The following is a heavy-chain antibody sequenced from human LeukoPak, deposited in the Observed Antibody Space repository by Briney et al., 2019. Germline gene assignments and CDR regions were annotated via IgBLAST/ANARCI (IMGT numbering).Heavy chain of an antibody. CDR3: AKCDSGSYYGTAFDI. D-gene: IGHD1-26*01. J-gene: IGHJ3*02. CDR2: ISGSGGST. CDR1: GFTFSSYA. Sequence: GGSLRLSCAASGFTFSSYAMSWVRQAPGKGLEWVSAISGSGGSTYYVDSVKGRFTISRDNSKNTLYLQMNSLRAEDTAVYYCAKCDSGSYYGTAFDIWGQGTMVTVSS. V-gene: IGHV3-23*01.